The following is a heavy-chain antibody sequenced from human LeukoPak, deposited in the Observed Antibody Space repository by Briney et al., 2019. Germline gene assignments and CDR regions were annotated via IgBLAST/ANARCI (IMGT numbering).Heavy chain of an antibody. V-gene: IGHV1-3*01. CDR1: GYTFTSYA. CDR3: AREGGIAMGYFQH. Sequence: ASVKVSCKASGYTFTSYAMHWVRQAPGQRLEWMGWINAGNGNTKYSQKFQGRVTITRDTSASTAYMELSSLRSEDTAVYYCAREGGIAMGYFQHWGQGTLVTVSS. D-gene: IGHD6-19*01. J-gene: IGHJ1*01. CDR2: INAGNGNT.